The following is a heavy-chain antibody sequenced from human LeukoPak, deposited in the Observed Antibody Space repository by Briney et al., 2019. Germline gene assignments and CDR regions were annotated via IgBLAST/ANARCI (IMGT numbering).Heavy chain of an antibody. Sequence: GGSLRLSCAASGFTVSSNYMSWVRQAPGEGLEWVSVIYSGGSTYYADSVKGRFTISRDNSKNTLYLQMNSLRAEDTAVYYCASQRSYYYGMDVWGKGTTVTVSS. CDR3: ASQRSYYYGMDV. J-gene: IGHJ6*04. CDR1: GFTVSSNY. V-gene: IGHV3-53*01. CDR2: IYSGGST.